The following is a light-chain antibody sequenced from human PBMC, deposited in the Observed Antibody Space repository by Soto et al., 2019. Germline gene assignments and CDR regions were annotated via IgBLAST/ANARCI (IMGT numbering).Light chain of an antibody. CDR1: SSNIGATYD. V-gene: IGLV1-40*01. J-gene: IGLJ2*01. Sequence: QSVLTQPPSVSGAPGQRVTISCAGSSSNIGATYDVHWYPQLPGTAPKLLIYGSTNRPSGVPDRFSGSKSGASASLAITGLQAEDEAHYYCQSYDNSLNTVLFGGGTKLTVL. CDR2: GST. CDR3: QSYDNSLNTVL.